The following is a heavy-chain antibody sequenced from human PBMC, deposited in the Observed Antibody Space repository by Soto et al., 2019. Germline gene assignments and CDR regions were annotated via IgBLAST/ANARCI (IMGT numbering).Heavy chain of an antibody. CDR3: AKDMIVVVIDYYYGMDS. V-gene: IGHV3-30*18. D-gene: IGHD3-22*01. CDR2: ISYDGSNK. Sequence: GGSLRLSCAASGFTFSSYGMHWVRQAPGKGLEWVAVISYDGSNKYYADSVKGRFTISRDNSKNTLYLQMNSLRAEDTAVYYCAKDMIVVVIDYYYGMDSWGQGTLVTVSS. J-gene: IGHJ6*02. CDR1: GFTFSSYG.